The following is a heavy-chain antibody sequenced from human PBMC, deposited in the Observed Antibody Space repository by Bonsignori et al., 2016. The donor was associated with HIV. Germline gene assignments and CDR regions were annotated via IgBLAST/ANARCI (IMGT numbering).Heavy chain of an antibody. CDR2: IYTSGST. CDR1: GGSISSGNYY. J-gene: IGHJ3*02. V-gene: IGHV4-61*02. CDR3: ARELDLGPGMASVGGFDI. D-gene: IGHD6-13*01. Sequence: SETLSLTCTVSGGSISSGNYYWSWIRQPAGKGLEWIGRIYTSGSTSYNPSLKSRVTMSVDTSKNQFSLMLSSVAAADSAVYYCARELDLGPGMASVGGFDIWGQGTMVTVSS.